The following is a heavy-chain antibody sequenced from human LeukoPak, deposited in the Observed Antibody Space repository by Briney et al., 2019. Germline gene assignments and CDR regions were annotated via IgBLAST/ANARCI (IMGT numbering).Heavy chain of an antibody. D-gene: IGHD1-20*01. V-gene: IGHV1-18*01. CDR1: GYTFTSYG. CDR3: ARDPLNNWSDGHAFDI. J-gene: IGHJ3*02. CDR2: ISAYNGNT. Sequence: ASVKVSCKASGYTFTSYGISWVRQAPGQGLEWMGWISAYNGNTNYAQKLQGRVTMTTDTSTSTAYMELRSLRSDDTAVYYCARDPLNNWSDGHAFDIWGQGTMVTVSS.